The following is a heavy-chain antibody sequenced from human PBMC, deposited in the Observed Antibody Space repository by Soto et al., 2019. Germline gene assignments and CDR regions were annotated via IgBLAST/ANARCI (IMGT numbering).Heavy chain of an antibody. Sequence: PGGSLRLSCAASGFTFSSYWMHWVRQAPGKGLVWVSRINSDGSSTSYADSVKGRFTISRDNAKNTLYLQMNSLRAEDTAVYYCASLGYYYYGMDVWGLGTTVTVSS. D-gene: IGHD7-27*01. CDR1: GFTFSSYW. V-gene: IGHV3-74*01. J-gene: IGHJ6*02. CDR2: INSDGSST. CDR3: ASLGYYYYGMDV.